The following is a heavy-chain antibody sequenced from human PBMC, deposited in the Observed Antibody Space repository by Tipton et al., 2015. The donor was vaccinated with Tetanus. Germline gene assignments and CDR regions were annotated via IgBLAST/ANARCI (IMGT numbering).Heavy chain of an antibody. Sequence: LRLSCTVSGDSMTKYYWSWIRQPPGKGLEWISYIFHSGSTNYNPSLKSRVTISMDTSKNQISLKLGSVTAADTAVYFCARRSYCTSSRCFDAFDLWGPGTRVTVSS. CDR1: GDSMTKYY. CDR3: ARRSYCTSSRCFDAFDL. J-gene: IGHJ3*01. D-gene: IGHD2-8*01. V-gene: IGHV4-59*01. CDR2: IFHSGST.